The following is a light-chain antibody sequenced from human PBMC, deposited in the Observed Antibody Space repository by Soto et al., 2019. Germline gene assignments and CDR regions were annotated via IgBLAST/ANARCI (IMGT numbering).Light chain of an antibody. Sequence: DIQMTQSPSSLSASVEDRVIITCRASQSISNHLNWYQQKPGKAPKPLIFAASSLQSGVPSRFSGTGSGTEFTLIISSLQPDDFATYYCQQYGSYWAFGQGTKVDIK. CDR3: QQYGSYWA. CDR2: AAS. J-gene: IGKJ1*01. V-gene: IGKV1-39*01. CDR1: QSISNH.